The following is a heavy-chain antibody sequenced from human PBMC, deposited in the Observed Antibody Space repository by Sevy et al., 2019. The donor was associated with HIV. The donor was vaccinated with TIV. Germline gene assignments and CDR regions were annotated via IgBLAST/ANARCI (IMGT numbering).Heavy chain of an antibody. V-gene: IGHV3-30*02. J-gene: IGHJ6*02. CDR1: GFTFSNYG. CDR2: IRYDGSNK. Sequence: GGSLRLSCAASGFTFSNYGMHWVRQAPGKGLEWVAFIRYDGSNKNNADSVKGRFTISRDNSKNTLYLQMNSLRPEDTAVYYCAKEPVMVVDYYSMDVSGQGTTVTVSS. D-gene: IGHD2-8*02. CDR3: AKEPVMVVDYYSMDV.